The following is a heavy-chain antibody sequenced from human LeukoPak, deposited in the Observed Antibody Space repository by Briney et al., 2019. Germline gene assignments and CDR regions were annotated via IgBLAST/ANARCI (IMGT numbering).Heavy chain of an antibody. Sequence: ASVKVSCTASGYTFTGYYIHWARQAPGQGLEWMGWINPDRGGTYYAQKFQGRVTMTRDTSISAAYMELSRLRSDDTAVYYCARDTSGWYNYWGQGTLVTVSS. CDR1: GYTFTGYY. D-gene: IGHD6-19*01. J-gene: IGHJ4*02. CDR3: ARDTSGWYNY. CDR2: INPDRGGT. V-gene: IGHV1-2*02.